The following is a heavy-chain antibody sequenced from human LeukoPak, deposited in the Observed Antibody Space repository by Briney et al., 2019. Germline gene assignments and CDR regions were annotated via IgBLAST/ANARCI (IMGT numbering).Heavy chain of an antibody. J-gene: IGHJ3*02. CDR2: IYYSGST. CDR3: ASYKYCDGDCYHDAFDI. CDR1: GGSISSDGYY. D-gene: IGHD2-21*02. V-gene: IGHV4-31*03. Sequence: SQTLSLTCTVSGGSISSDGYYWSWIRQRPGKGLEWIGYIYYSGSTYYNPSLKSRVTISVDTSKNQFSLKLSSVTAADTAVYYCASYKYCDGDCYHDAFDIWGQGTMVTVSS.